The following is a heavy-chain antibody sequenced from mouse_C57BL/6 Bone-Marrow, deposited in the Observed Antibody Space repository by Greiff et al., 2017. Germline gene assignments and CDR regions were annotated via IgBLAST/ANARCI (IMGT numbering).Heavy chain of an antibody. CDR3: ASPIAPMDY. D-gene: IGHD6-5*01. V-gene: IGHV5-12*01. CDR1: GFTFSDYY. CDR2: ISNGGGST. J-gene: IGHJ4*01. Sequence: LKESGGGLVQPGGSLKLSCAASGFTFSDYYMYWVRQTPEKRLEWVAYISNGGGSTYYPDTVKGRFTISRDNAKNTLYLQMSRLKSEDTAMYYCASPIAPMDYWGQGTSVTVSS.